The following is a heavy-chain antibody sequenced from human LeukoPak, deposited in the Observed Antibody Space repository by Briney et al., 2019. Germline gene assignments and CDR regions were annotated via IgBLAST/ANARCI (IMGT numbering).Heavy chain of an antibody. CDR3: ASTSAALRSEAFDI. Sequence: SETLSLTCAVSGYSISSGYYWGWIRQPPGKGLEWIGSIYHSGSTYYNPSLKSRVTISVDTSKNQFSLKLSSVTAADTAVYYCASTSAALRSEAFDIWGRGTMVTVSS. V-gene: IGHV4-38-2*01. CDR2: IYHSGST. D-gene: IGHD4-17*01. J-gene: IGHJ3*02. CDR1: GYSISSGYY.